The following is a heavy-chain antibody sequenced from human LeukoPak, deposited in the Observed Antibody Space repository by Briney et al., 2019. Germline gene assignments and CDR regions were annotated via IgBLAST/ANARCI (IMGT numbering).Heavy chain of an antibody. V-gene: IGHV4-59*01. CDR1: GGSISSYY. CDR2: IYYSGST. Sequence: SETLSLACTVSGGSISSYYWTWIRQPPGKGLEWIGYIYYSGSTNYNPSLKSRVTISVDTSKNQFSLKLTSVTAADTAVYYCARGVNSGYFDYCGQGTLVTVSS. D-gene: IGHD1-26*01. J-gene: IGHJ4*02. CDR3: ARGVNSGYFDY.